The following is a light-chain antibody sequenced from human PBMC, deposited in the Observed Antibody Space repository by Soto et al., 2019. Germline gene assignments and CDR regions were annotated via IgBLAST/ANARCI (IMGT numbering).Light chain of an antibody. CDR2: DAS. Sequence: EIVLTQSPATLSLSPGERATLSCRASQSVSSYLAWYQQKPGQAPRLLIYDASNRATGIPARFSGSGSGTDLTLTISSLEPEDFAVYYCQQRSNWPPGPFGQGTKVEIK. CDR1: QSVSSY. V-gene: IGKV3-11*01. J-gene: IGKJ1*01. CDR3: QQRSNWPPGP.